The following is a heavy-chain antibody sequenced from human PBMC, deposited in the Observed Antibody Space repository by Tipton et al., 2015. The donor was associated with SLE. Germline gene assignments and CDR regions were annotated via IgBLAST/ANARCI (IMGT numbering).Heavy chain of an antibody. D-gene: IGHD2-15*01. J-gene: IGHJ6*03. CDR2: IYNSGTT. Sequence: PGLVKPSETLSLTCAVSGYSVNSGYFWGWIRQTPGMGLEWIGYIYNSGTTSYNPSIRSRVTISVDSSKNQVPLKLTSLTAADTALYYCARGLTRGGRTLPYMDVWGKGTTVTVSS. CDR3: ARGLTRGGRTLPYMDV. CDR1: GYSVNSGYF. V-gene: IGHV4-38-2*01.